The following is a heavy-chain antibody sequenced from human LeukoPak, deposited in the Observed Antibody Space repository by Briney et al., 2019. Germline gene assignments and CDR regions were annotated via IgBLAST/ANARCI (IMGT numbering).Heavy chain of an antibody. CDR1: GFTFSSYS. CDR2: ISSSSSTI. Sequence: PGGSLRLSCAASGFTFSSYSMNWVRQAPGKGLEWVSYISSSSSTIYYADSVKGRFTISRDNAKNSLYLQMNSRRAEDTAVYYCARADDWVGELHDFDYWGQGTLVTVSS. D-gene: IGHD3-10*01. J-gene: IGHJ4*02. V-gene: IGHV3-48*01. CDR3: ARADDWVGELHDFDY.